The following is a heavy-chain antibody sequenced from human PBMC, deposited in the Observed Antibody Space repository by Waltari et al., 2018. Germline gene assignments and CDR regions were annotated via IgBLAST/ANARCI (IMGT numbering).Heavy chain of an antibody. Sequence: QVKLVQSGAEVKKPGASVRVSCKASGHTFSGQYMHWVRQAPGQGLEWMGWINPKSGDTKDAQKFQGRITMTRDTSISTVYMELSSLRFDDTAIYYCARDEYSRSSGRFDPWGQGTLVIVSS. CDR1: GHTFSGQY. CDR3: ARDEYSRSSGRFDP. CDR2: INPKSGDT. J-gene: IGHJ5*02. D-gene: IGHD6-6*01. V-gene: IGHV1-2*02.